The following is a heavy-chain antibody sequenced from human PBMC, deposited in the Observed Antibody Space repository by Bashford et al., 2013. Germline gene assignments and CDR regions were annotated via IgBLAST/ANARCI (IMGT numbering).Heavy chain of an antibody. Sequence: ASVKVSCKASGYTFSDFYIHWVRQAPGQGLEWMGWTNVNSGGANYAQKFQGRVTMTRDTSISTAYMELSRLRSDDTAVYYCARAPLGYCSSISCPSNWFDPWGQGTLVTVSS. CDR3: ARAPLGYCSSISCPSNWFDP. D-gene: IGHD2-2*01. V-gene: IGHV1-2*02. CDR2: TNVNSGGA. J-gene: IGHJ5*02. CDR1: GYTFSDFY.